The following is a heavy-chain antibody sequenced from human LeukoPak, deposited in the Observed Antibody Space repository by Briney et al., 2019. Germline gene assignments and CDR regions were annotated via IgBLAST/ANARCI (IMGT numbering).Heavy chain of an antibody. CDR1: GGSISSSSYY. CDR3: ARHYGRYFDWLLV. V-gene: IGHV4-39*01. D-gene: IGHD3-9*01. CDR2: IYYSGST. J-gene: IGHJ4*02. Sequence: SETLSLTCTVSGGSISSSSYYWGWIRQPPGKGLEWIGSIYYSGSTYYNPSLKSRVTISVDTSKDQFSLKLSSVTAADTAVYYCARHYGRYFDWLLVWGQGTLVTVSS.